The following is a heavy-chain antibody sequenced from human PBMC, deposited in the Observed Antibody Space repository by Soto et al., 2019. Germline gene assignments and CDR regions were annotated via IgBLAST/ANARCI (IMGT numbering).Heavy chain of an antibody. CDR3: AAVRSKWLAED. V-gene: IGHV1-58*01. CDR1: GFSFTSSA. Sequence: SVKVSCKASGFSFTSSAVQWVRQARGQRLEWIGWIVVGSGNTNYAQKFQERVTITRDMSTSTAYMELSSLRSEDTAVYYCAAVRSKWLAEDWGQGTLVTVAS. J-gene: IGHJ4*02. D-gene: IGHD6-19*01. CDR2: IVVGSGNT.